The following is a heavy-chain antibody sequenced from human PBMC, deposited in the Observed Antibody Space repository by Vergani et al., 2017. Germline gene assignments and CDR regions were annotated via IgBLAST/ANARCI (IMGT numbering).Heavy chain of an antibody. Sequence: QVQLVQSGAEVKKPGASVKVSCKASGYTFTGYYMHWVRQAPGQGLEWMGWINPNSGGTNYAQKFQGRVTMTRDTSISTAYMELSRLRSDDTAVYYCAKVAHCSLANRPPDYWGQGTLVTVSS. CDR2: INPNSGGT. CDR3: AKVAHCSLANRPPDY. CDR1: GYTFTGYY. V-gene: IGHV1-2*02. J-gene: IGHJ4*02. D-gene: IGHD2-15*01.